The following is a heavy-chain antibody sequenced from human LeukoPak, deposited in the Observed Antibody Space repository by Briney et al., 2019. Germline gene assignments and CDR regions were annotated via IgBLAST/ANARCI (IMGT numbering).Heavy chain of an antibody. CDR1: GFTFSSHS. CDR3: TRGSTRYMGVFDY. CDR2: ISSRSSYI. J-gene: IGHJ4*02. D-gene: IGHD2-2*01. Sequence: PGGSLRLSCAASGFTFSSHSMNWVRQAPGKGLEWLSSISSRSSYIYYADSVKGRFTISRDNAKNSLYLQMNSLRAEDTAVYYCTRGSTRYMGVFDYWGQGTLVTVSS. V-gene: IGHV3-21*01.